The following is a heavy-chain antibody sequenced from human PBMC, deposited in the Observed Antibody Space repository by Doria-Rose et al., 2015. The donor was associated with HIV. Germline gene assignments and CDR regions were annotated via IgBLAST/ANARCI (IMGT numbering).Heavy chain of an antibody. Sequence: VTLKESGPVLVKPTEILTLTCTVSGVSLSSPGMGVSWIRQPPGKALEWLANIISDDERSYKPSLKSRLTISRGTSKSQVVLTMTDMDPVDTATYYCARIKSSRWYHKYYFDFWGQGTLVIVSA. CDR2: IISDDER. V-gene: IGHV2-26*01. D-gene: IGHD6-13*01. J-gene: IGHJ4*02. CDR3: ARIKSSRWYHKYYFDF. CDR1: GVSLSSPGMG.